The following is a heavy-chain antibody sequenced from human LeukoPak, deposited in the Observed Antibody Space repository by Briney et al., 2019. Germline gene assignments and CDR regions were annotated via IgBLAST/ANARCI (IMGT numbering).Heavy chain of an antibody. D-gene: IGHD4-11*01. Sequence: GGSLRLSCAASGFTFSTYSMNWVRQAPGKGLEWVSYISSSSRTIYYADSVKGRFTISRDNAKNSLYLQMNSLRDEDTVMYYCARDLTTTVLYYYYYMDVWGKGTTVTVSS. CDR2: ISSSSRTI. V-gene: IGHV3-48*02. J-gene: IGHJ6*03. CDR3: ARDLTTTVLYYYYYMDV. CDR1: GFTFSTYS.